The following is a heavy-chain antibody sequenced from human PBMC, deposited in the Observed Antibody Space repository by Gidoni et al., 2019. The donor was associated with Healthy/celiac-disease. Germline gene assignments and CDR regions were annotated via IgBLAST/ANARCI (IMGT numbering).Heavy chain of an antibody. CDR2: ISGSGGST. CDR1: GFTFSSYA. Sequence: EVQLLESGGGLVQPGGSLRLSCAASGFTFSSYAMSWVRQAPGKGLEWVSAISGSGGSTYYADSVKGRFTISRDNSKNTLYLQMNSRRAEDTAVYYCAKVQRDYDFWSGYYRIQGGEYYFDYWGQGTLVXVSS. J-gene: IGHJ4*02. V-gene: IGHV3-23*01. D-gene: IGHD3-3*01. CDR3: AKVQRDYDFWSGYYRIQGGEYYFDY.